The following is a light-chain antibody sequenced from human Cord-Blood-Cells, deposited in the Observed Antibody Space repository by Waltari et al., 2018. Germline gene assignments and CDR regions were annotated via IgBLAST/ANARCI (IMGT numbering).Light chain of an antibody. CDR2: DVS. J-gene: IGLJ2*01. Sequence: QSALTQPASVSGSPGQSITISCTGTSSYVGGYNNVSWYQQHPGKAPKLMIYDVSKRPSGVSNRFSGSKSGNTASLTISGLQAEDEADYYCSSYTSSSTGVFGGGTKLTVL. V-gene: IGLV2-14*01. CDR3: SSYTSSSTGV. CDR1: SSYVGGYNN.